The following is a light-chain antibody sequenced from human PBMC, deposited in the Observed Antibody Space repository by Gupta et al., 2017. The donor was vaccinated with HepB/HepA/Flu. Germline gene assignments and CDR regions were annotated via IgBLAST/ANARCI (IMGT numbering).Light chain of an antibody. Sequence: LVLTQSPGTLSLSPGERATLSCRTSQRISSSYLAWYQQKPGQAPRLLIYGASSRATGVPERFSGSGSGTDFTLTISRLESEDFAVYFCQHNSSTSQWTFGQGTKVEIK. CDR2: GAS. CDR1: QRISSSY. CDR3: QHNSSTSQWT. V-gene: IGKV3-20*01. J-gene: IGKJ1*01.